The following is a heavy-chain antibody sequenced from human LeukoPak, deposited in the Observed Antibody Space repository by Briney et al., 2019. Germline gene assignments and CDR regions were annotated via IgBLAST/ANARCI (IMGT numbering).Heavy chain of an antibody. CDR1: GGSISSGDYY. Sequence: SETQSLTCTVSGGSISSGDYYWSWIRQPPGKGLEWIGYIYYSGSTYYNPSLKSRVTISVDTSKNQFSLKLSSVTAADTAVYYCARGQWGVRAFDIWGQGTMVTVSS. V-gene: IGHV4-30-4*01. CDR2: IYYSGST. D-gene: IGHD1-26*01. J-gene: IGHJ3*02. CDR3: ARGQWGVRAFDI.